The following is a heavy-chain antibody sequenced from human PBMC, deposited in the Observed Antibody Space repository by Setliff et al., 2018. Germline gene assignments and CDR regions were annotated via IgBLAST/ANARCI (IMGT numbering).Heavy chain of an antibody. D-gene: IGHD3-22*01. V-gene: IGHV5-51*01. CDR2: TYPGDSDT. J-gene: IGHJ6*02. CDR3: ARYDSSGYHYYYGMDV. CDR1: GYSFTSYW. Sequence: PGESLKISCKGSGYSFTSYWIGWVRQMPGKGLEWMGITYPGDSDTRYSPSFQGQVTISADKSISTAYLQWSSLKASDTAMYYCARYDSSGYHYYYGMDVWGQGTTVTVSS.